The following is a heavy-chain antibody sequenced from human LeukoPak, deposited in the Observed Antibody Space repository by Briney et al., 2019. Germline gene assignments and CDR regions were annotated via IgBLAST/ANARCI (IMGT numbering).Heavy chain of an antibody. CDR2: IGTAGDT. J-gene: IGHJ4*02. Sequence: GGSLRLSCAASGFTFSSYDMHWVRQATGKGLEWVSAIGTAGDTYYPGSVKGRFTISRENAKNSLYLQMNSLRAGDTAVYYCAASSPGYFSGGSCYYVYYWGQGTLVTVSS. CDR3: AASSPGYFSGGSCYYVYY. V-gene: IGHV3-13*01. D-gene: IGHD2-15*01. CDR1: GFTFSSYD.